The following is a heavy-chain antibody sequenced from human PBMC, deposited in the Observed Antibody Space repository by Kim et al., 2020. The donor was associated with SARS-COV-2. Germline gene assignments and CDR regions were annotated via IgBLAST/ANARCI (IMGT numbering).Heavy chain of an antibody. V-gene: IGHV4-31*03. CDR1: GGSISSGGYY. CDR3: ARTLGTTEYWYFDL. CDR2: IYYSGST. D-gene: IGHD4-17*01. Sequence: SETLSLTCTVSGGSISSGGYYWSWIRQHPGKGLEWIGYIYYSGSTYYNPSLKSRVTISVDTSKNQFSLKLSSVTAADTAVYYCARTLGTTEYWYFDLWGRGTLVTVSS. J-gene: IGHJ2*01.